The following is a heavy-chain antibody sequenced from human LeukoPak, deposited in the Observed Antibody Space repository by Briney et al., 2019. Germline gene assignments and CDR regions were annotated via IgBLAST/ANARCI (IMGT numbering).Heavy chain of an antibody. CDR3: ARDATYCSGGSCYSRGYWYGMDV. V-gene: IGHV3-33*01. CDR1: GFTFSSYG. CDR2: IWCDGSNK. D-gene: IGHD2-15*01. J-gene: IGHJ6*02. Sequence: GRSLRLSCAASGFTFSSYGMHWVRQAPGKGLEWVAVIWCDGSNKYYADSVKGRFTISRDNSKNTLYLQMNSLRAEDTAVYYCARDATYCSGGSCYSRGYWYGMDVWGQGTTVTVSS.